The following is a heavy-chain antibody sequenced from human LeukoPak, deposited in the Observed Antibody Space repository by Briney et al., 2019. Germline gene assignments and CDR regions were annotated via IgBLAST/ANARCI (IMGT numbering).Heavy chain of an antibody. D-gene: IGHD3-9*01. CDR3: ARERRSTGAVSGYVDY. V-gene: IGHV3-21*01. Sequence: PGGSLRLSCAASGFTFSSYSMNWVRQAPGKGLEWVSSITSTRSYIYYADSVKGRFTISRDNAKNSLYLQMNSLRAEDTAVYYCARERRSTGAVSGYVDYWGQGTLVTVSS. CDR1: GFTFSSYS. CDR2: ITSTRSYI. J-gene: IGHJ4*02.